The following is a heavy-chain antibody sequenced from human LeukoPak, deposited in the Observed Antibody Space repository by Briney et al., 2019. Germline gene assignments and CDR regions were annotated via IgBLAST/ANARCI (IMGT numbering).Heavy chain of an antibody. CDR1: GFTFSSYS. D-gene: IGHD1-26*01. V-gene: IGHV3-21*01. CDR2: ISSSSSYI. CDR3: ARDQGAGGAATDY. J-gene: IGHJ4*02. Sequence: PAGSLRLSCAASGFTFSSYSMKWVRQAPGKGLEWVSSISSSSSYIYYVDSVKGRFAISRDNAKNSLYLQMNSLRAEDTAVYYCARDQGAGGAATDYWGQGTLVTVSS.